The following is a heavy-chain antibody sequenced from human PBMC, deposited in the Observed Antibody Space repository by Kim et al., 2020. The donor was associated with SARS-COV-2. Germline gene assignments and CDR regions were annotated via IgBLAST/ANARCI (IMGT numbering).Heavy chain of an antibody. V-gene: IGHV1-2*04. J-gene: IGHJ4*02. CDR3: ARAPELPVDTAMENYFDY. CDR1: GYTFTGYY. Sequence: ASVKVSCKASGYTFTGYYMHWVRQAPGQGLEWMGWINPNSGGTNYAQKFQGWVTMTRDTSISTAYMELSRLRSDDTAVYYCARAPELPVDTAMENYFDYWGQRTLRTVSS. CDR2: INPNSGGT. D-gene: IGHD5-18*01.